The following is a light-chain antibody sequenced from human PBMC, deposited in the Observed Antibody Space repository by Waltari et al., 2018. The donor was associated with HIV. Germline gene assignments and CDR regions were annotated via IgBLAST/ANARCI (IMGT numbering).Light chain of an antibody. CDR1: TSNISRNS. J-gene: IGLJ2*01. CDR2: WKE. CDR3: VAWDDSLRGVL. V-gene: IGLV1-47*01. Sequence: QSVLTHPPSASGTPGQRLTLSCSGSTSNISRNSLFSSQPLPGTAPKPLVHWKEQPPSGVPHRFSGSTSGTSASLAISGLRSEDEADYYCVAWDDSLRGVLFGGGTKVAVL.